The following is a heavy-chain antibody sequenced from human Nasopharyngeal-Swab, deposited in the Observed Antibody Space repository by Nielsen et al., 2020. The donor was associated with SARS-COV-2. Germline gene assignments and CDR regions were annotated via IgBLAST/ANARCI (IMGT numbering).Heavy chain of an antibody. D-gene: IGHD6-19*01. CDR3: ARYYSSGNFDY. Sequence: WIRPPPGKGLEWIGYIYYSGSTNYNPSLKSRVTISVDTSRNQFSLKLSSVTAADTAVYYCARYYSSGNFDYWGQGTLVTVSS. V-gene: IGHV4-59*01. J-gene: IGHJ4*02. CDR2: IYYSGST.